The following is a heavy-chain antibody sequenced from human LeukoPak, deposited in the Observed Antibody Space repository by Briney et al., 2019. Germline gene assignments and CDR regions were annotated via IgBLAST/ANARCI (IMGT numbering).Heavy chain of an antibody. D-gene: IGHD3-22*01. CDR3: ARGSKSPGYHSSCYFDS. CDR1: GGSISSSNW. CDR2: IYHSGST. V-gene: IGHV4-4*02. Sequence: MPSETLSLTCAVSGGSISSSNWWSWVRQSPGKGLEWIGEIYHSGSTNYNPSLKSRVTISVDKSKNQFSLNLSSVTAADTAVYYCARGSKSPGYHSSCYFDSWGQGTLVTVSS. J-gene: IGHJ4*02.